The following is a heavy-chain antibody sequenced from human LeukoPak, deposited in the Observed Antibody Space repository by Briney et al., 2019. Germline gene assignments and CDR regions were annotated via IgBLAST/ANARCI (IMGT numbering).Heavy chain of an antibody. CDR2: MNPNSGNT. Sequence: GASVKVSCKASGYTFTSYDINWVRQATGQGLEWMGWMNPNSGNTGYAQKFQGRVTMTRNTSISTAYMELSSLRAEDTAVYYCARGVPYSSSWEKYFQHWGQGTLVTVSS. D-gene: IGHD6-13*01. CDR1: GYTFTSYD. V-gene: IGHV1-8*01. CDR3: ARGVPYSSSWEKYFQH. J-gene: IGHJ1*01.